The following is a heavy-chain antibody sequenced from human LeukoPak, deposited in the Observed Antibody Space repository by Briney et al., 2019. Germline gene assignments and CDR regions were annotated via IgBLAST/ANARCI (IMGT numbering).Heavy chain of an antibody. Sequence: SETLSLTCAVYGGSFSGYYWSWIRQPPGKGLEWIGEINHSGSTNYNPSLKSRVTISVDTSKNQFSLKLSSVTAADTAVYYCARLRRAAAGTYYYYYMDVWGKGTTVTISS. CDR1: GGSFSGYY. J-gene: IGHJ6*03. D-gene: IGHD6-13*01. CDR3: ARLRRAAAGTYYYYYMDV. CDR2: INHSGST. V-gene: IGHV4-34*01.